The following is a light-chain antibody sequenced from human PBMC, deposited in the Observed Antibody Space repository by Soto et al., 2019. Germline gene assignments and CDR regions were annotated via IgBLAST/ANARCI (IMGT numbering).Light chain of an antibody. CDR3: QQYNNWPLGT. J-gene: IGKJ1*01. V-gene: IGKV3-15*01. CDR2: GAS. CDR1: QTVGDN. Sequence: ETAMTQSPVTLSLSPGERATLSCRASQTVGDNVAWYRQKPGQPPSLLIYGASTRAPGVSARFSGSGSGTDFIPAISSLLAEDFVVYYCQQYNNWPLGTFGQGTRV.